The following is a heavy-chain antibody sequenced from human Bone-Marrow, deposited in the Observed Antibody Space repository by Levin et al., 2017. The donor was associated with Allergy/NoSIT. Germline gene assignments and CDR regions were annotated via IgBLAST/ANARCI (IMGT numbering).Heavy chain of an antibody. CDR1: GFSLSSYW. D-gene: IGHD3-16*01. V-gene: IGHV3-7*02. Sequence: GGSLRLSCEVSGFSLSSYWMSWVRQAPGKGLEWVAKIKKDGSAKFYVDSVKGRFTISRDNAKNSLYLQMNDLRVEDTAVYYCVNWGSYWGRGTLVTVSS. CDR2: IKKDGSAK. J-gene: IGHJ4*02. CDR3: VNWGSY.